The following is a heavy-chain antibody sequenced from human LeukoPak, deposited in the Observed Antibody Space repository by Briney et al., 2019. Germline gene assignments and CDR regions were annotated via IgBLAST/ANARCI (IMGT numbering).Heavy chain of an antibody. J-gene: IGHJ6*02. CDR2: INANSGDT. CDR3: ARDSLLRRSMDV. CDR1: GYTFTGYY. V-gene: IGHV1-2*02. D-gene: IGHD2-21*01. Sequence: ASVKVSCKASGYTFTGYYMHWVRQAPGQGLEWMGWINANSGDTNYAQKFQGRVTMTRDTSISTAYMELYSLISDDTAVYYCARDSLLRRSMDVWGQGTTVTVSS.